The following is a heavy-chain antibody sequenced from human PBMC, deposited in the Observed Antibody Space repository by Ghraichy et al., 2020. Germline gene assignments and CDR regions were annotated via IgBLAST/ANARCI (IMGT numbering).Heavy chain of an antibody. J-gene: IGHJ4*02. D-gene: IGHD1-26*01. Sequence: GGSLRLSCVDSEFTFSRYAMSWVRQAPGKGLEWVSAISGVDANRYYADSVKGRFTISRDDSKNTLYLEMNSLRAEDTAVYYCARPASPSGSYYSLCGGLLNWGQGTLVTVSS. CDR3: ARPASPSGSYYSLCGGLLN. CDR2: ISGVDANR. V-gene: IGHV3-23*01. CDR1: EFTFSRYA.